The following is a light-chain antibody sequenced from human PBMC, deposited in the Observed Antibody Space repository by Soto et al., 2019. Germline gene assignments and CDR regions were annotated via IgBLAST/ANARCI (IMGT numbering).Light chain of an antibody. V-gene: IGKV1-39*01. Sequence: DIQMTQSPSSLSASVGDRVTITCRASQSISSYLNWYQQKPGKAPKLLIYAASSLQSGVPSRFSGSGSGTDFTLTISSLXPEDFATYYCQQSYSTPPDTFGQGTKVDIK. CDR1: QSISSY. J-gene: IGKJ2*01. CDR3: QQSYSTPPDT. CDR2: AAS.